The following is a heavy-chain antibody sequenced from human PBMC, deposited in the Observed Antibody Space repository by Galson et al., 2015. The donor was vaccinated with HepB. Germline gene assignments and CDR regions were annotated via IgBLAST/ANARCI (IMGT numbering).Heavy chain of an antibody. Sequence: ETLSLTCTVSDGSISSYYWSWIRQPPGKGLEWIGYMYYSGSANYNPSLKSRVTISVDTSRNQFSLKLSSVTAADTAVYYCARRGQGYRYFDYWGQGTLVTVSS. D-gene: IGHD5-18*01. V-gene: IGHV4-59*08. CDR2: MYYSGSA. CDR1: DGSISSYY. CDR3: ARRGQGYRYFDY. J-gene: IGHJ4*02.